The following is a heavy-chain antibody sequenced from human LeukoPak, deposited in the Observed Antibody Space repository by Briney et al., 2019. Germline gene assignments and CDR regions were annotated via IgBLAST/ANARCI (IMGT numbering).Heavy chain of an antibody. Sequence: SETLSLTCTVSGGSISSYYWSWIRQPPGKGLEWIGYIYYSGSTNYNPSLKSRVTISVDTSKNQFSLKLSSVTAADTAVYYCARVNCGGDCYGPNHPPGAFDIWGQGTMVTDSS. CDR1: GGSISSYY. D-gene: IGHD2-21*01. V-gene: IGHV4-59*12. J-gene: IGHJ3*02. CDR2: IYYSGST. CDR3: ARVNCGGDCYGPNHPPGAFDI.